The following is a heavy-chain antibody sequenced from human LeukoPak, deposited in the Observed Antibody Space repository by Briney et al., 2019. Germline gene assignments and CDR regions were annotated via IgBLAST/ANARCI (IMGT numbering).Heavy chain of an antibody. CDR2: ISYDGSNK. V-gene: IGHV3-30*18. CDR3: AKGATLVVVPFGFWD. Sequence: PGGSLRLPCAASGFTFSSYGMHWVRQAPGKGLEWVAVISYDGSNKYYADSVKGRFTISRDNSKNTLYLQMNSLRAEDTAVYYCAKGATLVVVPFGFWDWGQGTLVTVSS. J-gene: IGHJ4*02. D-gene: IGHD3-22*01. CDR1: GFTFSSYG.